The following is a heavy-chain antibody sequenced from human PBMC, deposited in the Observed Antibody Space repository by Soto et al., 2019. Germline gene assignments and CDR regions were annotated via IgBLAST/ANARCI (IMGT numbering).Heavy chain of an antibody. CDR2: TYYRSKWYN. J-gene: IGHJ6*02. CDR1: GDSVSSNSAA. D-gene: IGHD6-13*01. Sequence: SQTLSLTCAISGDSVSSNSAAWNWIRQSPSRGLEWLGRTYYRSKWYNDYAVSVKSRITFNPDTSKNQFSLQLNSVTPEDTAGYYCAREVGAAAGNYNYYDMDVWGQGTTVTVSS. CDR3: AREVGAAAGNYNYYDMDV. V-gene: IGHV6-1*01.